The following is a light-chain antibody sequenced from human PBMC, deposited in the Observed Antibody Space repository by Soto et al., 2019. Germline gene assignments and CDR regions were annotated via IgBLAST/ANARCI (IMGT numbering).Light chain of an antibody. Sequence: QSALTQPASVSGSPGQSITISCTGTSSDVGNYNLVSWYQQHPGKAPKFMIYEVNKRPSGVSNRFSGSKSGNTASLTISGLQAEDEADYYCSSYTSGTTLYVFGTGTKVTVL. CDR1: SSDVGNYNL. J-gene: IGLJ1*01. CDR2: EVN. V-gene: IGLV2-14*02. CDR3: SSYTSGTTLYV.